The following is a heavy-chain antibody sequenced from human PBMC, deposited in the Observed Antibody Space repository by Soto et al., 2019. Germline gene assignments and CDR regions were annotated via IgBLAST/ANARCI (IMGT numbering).Heavy chain of an antibody. CDR1: GDSFTSYW. Sequence: PGESLKISCKGSGDSFTSYWIGWVRQMPGKGLECMGIIYPGDSDTRYSPSFQGQVTISADKSISTAYLQWSSLKASDTAMYYCARTAAAGKYYYGMDVWGQGTTVTVSS. D-gene: IGHD6-13*01. J-gene: IGHJ6*02. CDR2: IYPGDSDT. V-gene: IGHV5-51*01. CDR3: ARTAAAGKYYYGMDV.